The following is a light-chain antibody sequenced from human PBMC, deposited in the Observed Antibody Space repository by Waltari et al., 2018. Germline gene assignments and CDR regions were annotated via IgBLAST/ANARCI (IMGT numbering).Light chain of an antibody. J-gene: IGLJ2*01. CDR3: SSYGGSNNLV. CDR1: SSDIGGYKF. Sequence: QSALTQPPSASGSPGQSVTISCTGTSSDIGGYKFASWYQQHPGKAPKLMLYEVSQRPSGVPDRFSGSKSGNTASLTVSGLQAEDEADYYCSSYGGSNNLVFGGGTKLTVL. CDR2: EVS. V-gene: IGLV2-8*01.